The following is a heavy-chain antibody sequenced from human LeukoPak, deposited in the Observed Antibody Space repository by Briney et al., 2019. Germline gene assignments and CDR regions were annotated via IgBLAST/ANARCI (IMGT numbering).Heavy chain of an antibody. D-gene: IGHD2-15*01. Sequence: GASVKVSCKASGYTFTSYYMHWVRQAPGQGLEWIGIINPSGGSTSYAQKFQGRVTMTRDTSTSTVYMELSSLRSEDTAVYYCARVLYCSGGSCSTRGLDYWGQGTLVTVSS. CDR1: GYTFTSYY. CDR3: ARVLYCSGGSCSTRGLDY. J-gene: IGHJ4*02. CDR2: INPSGGST. V-gene: IGHV1-46*01.